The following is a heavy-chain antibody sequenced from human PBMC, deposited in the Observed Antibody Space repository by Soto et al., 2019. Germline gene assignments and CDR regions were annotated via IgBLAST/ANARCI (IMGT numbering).Heavy chain of an antibody. J-gene: IGHJ4*02. CDR2: ISGSGDRT. CDR1: GITISNYP. D-gene: IGHD3-22*01. V-gene: IGHV3-23*01. CDR3: VKDDGGYPSTALH. Sequence: EVQLLESGGGLVQPGGSLRLSCAASGITISNYPMSWVRQAPGKGLDWVSGISGSGDRTYYADSAKGRFTISKDISKNSLSLQLDSLRVEDTAVYFCVKDDGGYPSTALHWGQGTLVTVSS.